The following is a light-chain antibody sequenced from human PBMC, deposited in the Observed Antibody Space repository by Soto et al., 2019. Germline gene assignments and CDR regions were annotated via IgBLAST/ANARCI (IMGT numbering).Light chain of an antibody. J-gene: IGKJ1*01. CDR1: QTVSSS. CDR3: QQYGTSPRM. Sequence: EIVLTQSPATLPLSPGERATLSFRASQTVSSSLAWYQQKPGQAPRLLIYGASSRATGIPDRFSGSGSGTDFTLTITRLEPEDFAVYYCQQYGTSPRMFGQGTKVDIK. CDR2: GAS. V-gene: IGKV3-20*01.